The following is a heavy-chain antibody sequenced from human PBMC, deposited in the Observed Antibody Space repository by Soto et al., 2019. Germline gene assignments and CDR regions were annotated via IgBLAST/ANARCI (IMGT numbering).Heavy chain of an antibody. CDR1: GYTFTSYG. D-gene: IGHD6-13*01. CDR3: ARGPRSSSWYYFDY. CDR2: ISAYNGNT. Sequence: ASVKVSCKASGYTFTSYGISWVRQAPGQGLEWMGWISAYNGNTNYAQKLQGRVTMTTDTSTSTAYMELRSLRSDDTVVYYCARGPRSSSWYYFDYWGQGXLVTVSS. J-gene: IGHJ4*02. V-gene: IGHV1-18*04.